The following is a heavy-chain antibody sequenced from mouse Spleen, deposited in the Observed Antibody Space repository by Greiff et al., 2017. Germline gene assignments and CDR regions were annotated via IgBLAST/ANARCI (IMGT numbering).Heavy chain of an antibody. J-gene: IGHJ4*01. D-gene: IGHD2-5*01. CDR3: AKEYSNYLYALDY. CDR2: IDPSNSET. Sequence: QVQLKQPGAELVRPGSSVKLSCKASGYTFASYWMHWVKQRPIQGLEWIGDIDPSNSETHYNQKFKDKATLTVDKSSSTAYLQLTSLTSEDSAVYFCAKEYSNYLYALDYWGQGTSVTVSS. V-gene: IGHV1-52*01. CDR1: GYTFASYW.